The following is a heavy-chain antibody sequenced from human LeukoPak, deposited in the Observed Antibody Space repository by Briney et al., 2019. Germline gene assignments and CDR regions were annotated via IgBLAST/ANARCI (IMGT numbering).Heavy chain of an antibody. V-gene: IGHV5-51*01. CDR1: GYRFTNFW. Sequence: GESLKISCKASGYRFTNFWIAWVRQMPGKGLEWMGIIYAGDSDTRYSPSLQGQVTMSVDKSSSTAYLQWTSLKASDTAMYYCARSGFARGMDVWGKGTTVTVDS. J-gene: IGHJ6*04. CDR3: ARSGFARGMDV. CDR2: IYAGDSDT. D-gene: IGHD3-10*01.